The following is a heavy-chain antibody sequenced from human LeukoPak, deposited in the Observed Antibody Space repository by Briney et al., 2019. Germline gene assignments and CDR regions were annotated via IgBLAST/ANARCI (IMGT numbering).Heavy chain of an antibody. CDR3: ATEGYGSNRPLCS. J-gene: IGHJ5*02. D-gene: IGHD4-23*01. Sequence: ASVKVSCKVSGYTPTELSMHCVRQAPGKGLEWMGGFDPEDGETIYAQKFQGRVTMTEDTSTDTAYMELSSLRSEDTAVYYCATEGYGSNRPLCSSGQGTLVTVSS. CDR2: FDPEDGET. CDR1: GYTPTELS. V-gene: IGHV1-24*01.